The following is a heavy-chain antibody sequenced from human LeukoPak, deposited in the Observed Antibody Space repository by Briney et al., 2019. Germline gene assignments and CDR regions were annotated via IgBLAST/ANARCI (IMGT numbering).Heavy chain of an antibody. V-gene: IGHV4-59*01. Sequence: PSETLSLTCTVSGGSISSYYWSWIRQPPGKGLEWIGYIYYSGSTNYNPSLKSRVTLSVDTSKNQFSLKLSSVTAADTAVYYCARGDTVNGMDVWGQGTTVTVSS. CDR2: IYYSGST. CDR1: GGSISSYY. CDR3: ARGDTVNGMDV. J-gene: IGHJ6*02. D-gene: IGHD5-18*01.